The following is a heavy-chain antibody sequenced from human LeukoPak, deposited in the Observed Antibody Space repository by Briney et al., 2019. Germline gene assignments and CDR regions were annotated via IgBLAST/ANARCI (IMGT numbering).Heavy chain of an antibody. CDR1: GGSISSSSYY. D-gene: IGHD5-12*01. Sequence: PSETLSLTCTVSGGSISSSSYYWGWIRQPPGKGLEWIGSIYYSGSTYYNPSIKSRVTISVDTSKNQFSLKLSSVTAADTAVYYCARARGVGIVATITKLPHPTYFDYWGQGTLVTVSS. CDR2: IYYSGST. J-gene: IGHJ4*02. CDR3: ARARGVGIVATITKLPHPTYFDY. V-gene: IGHV4-39*07.